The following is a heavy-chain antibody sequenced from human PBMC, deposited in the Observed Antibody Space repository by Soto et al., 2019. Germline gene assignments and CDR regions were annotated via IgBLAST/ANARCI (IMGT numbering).Heavy chain of an antibody. CDR2: VSHDGRNT. V-gene: IGHV3-30*18. CDR3: AKGGRQWLVTSDFNY. CDR1: GFTFSDYA. J-gene: IGHJ4*02. Sequence: VQLVESGGGVVQPGRSLRLSCAASGFTFSDYAMHWVRQAPGKGLEWVAVVSHDGRNTHYADSVKGRFTISRDSSKNTVDLEMTSLRDEDTAGYYCAKGGRQWLVTSDFNYWGQGALVTVSS. D-gene: IGHD6-19*01.